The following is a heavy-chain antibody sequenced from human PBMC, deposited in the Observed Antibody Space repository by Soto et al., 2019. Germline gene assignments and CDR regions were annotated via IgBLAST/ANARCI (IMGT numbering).Heavy chain of an antibody. V-gene: IGHV3-23*01. Sequence: GGSLRLSCAASGFTFSSYAMSWVRHAPGKGLEWVSAISGSGGSTYYADSVKGRFTISRDNSKNTLYLQMNNLRADDTAVYYCARDRSADRFVQYFQHWGPGTLVTVSS. J-gene: IGHJ1*01. CDR2: ISGSGGST. D-gene: IGHD6-19*01. CDR1: GFTFSSYA. CDR3: ARDRSADRFVQYFQH.